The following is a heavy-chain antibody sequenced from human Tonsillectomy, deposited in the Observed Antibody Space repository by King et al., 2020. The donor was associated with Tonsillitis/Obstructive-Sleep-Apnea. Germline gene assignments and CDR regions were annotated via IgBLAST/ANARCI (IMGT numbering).Heavy chain of an antibody. J-gene: IGHJ6*03. D-gene: IGHD2-2*01. CDR1: GYTFTSYY. CDR3: ARDPSPDYCSSTSCYSPYYYYMDV. CDR2: INPSGGST. Sequence: QLVQSGAEVKKPGASVKVSCKASGYTFTSYYMHWVRQAPGQGLEWMGIINPSGGSTGYAQKFQGRVTMTRDTSTSTVYMELSSLRSEDTAVYYCARDPSPDYCSSTSCYSPYYYYMDVWGKGTTVTVSS. V-gene: IGHV1-46*01.